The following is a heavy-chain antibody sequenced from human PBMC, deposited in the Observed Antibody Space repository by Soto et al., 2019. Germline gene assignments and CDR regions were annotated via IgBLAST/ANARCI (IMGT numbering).Heavy chain of an antibody. D-gene: IGHD6-6*01. J-gene: IGHJ6*02. CDR1: GDSVSSNSAA. Sequence: PSQTLSLTCAISGDSVSSNSAAWNWIRQSPSRGLEWLGRTYYRSKWYNDYAVSVKSRITINPDTSKNQFSLQLNSVTPEDTAVYYCARGXIEWVAARRAYYYYGMDVWGQGTTVTVSS. CDR2: TYYRSKWYN. CDR3: ARGXIEWVAARRAYYYYGMDV. V-gene: IGHV6-1*01.